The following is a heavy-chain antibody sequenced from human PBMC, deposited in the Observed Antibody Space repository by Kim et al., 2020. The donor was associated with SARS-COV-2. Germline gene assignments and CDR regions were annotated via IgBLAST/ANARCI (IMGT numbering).Heavy chain of an antibody. J-gene: IGHJ6*02. Sequence: GGSLRLSCAASGFTFSSYSMNWVRQAPGKGLEWVSSISSSSSYIYYADSVKGRFTISRDNAKNSLYLQMNSLRAEDTAVYYCARDSYSGSYYYYYGMDVWGQGTTVTVSS. CDR2: ISSSSSYI. CDR1: GFTFSSYS. V-gene: IGHV3-21*01. D-gene: IGHD1-26*01. CDR3: ARDSYSGSYYYYYGMDV.